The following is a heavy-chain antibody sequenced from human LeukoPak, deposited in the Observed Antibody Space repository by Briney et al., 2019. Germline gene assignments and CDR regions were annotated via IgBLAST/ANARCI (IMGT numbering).Heavy chain of an antibody. V-gene: IGHV3-23*01. CDR2: ISGSGGST. D-gene: IGHD2-2*01. Sequence: GGSLRLSCAASGFTFSSYAMSWVRQAPGKGLEWVSAISGSGGSTYYADSVKGWFTISRDNSKNTLYLQMNSLRAEDTAVYYCAKGPIVVVPAAMPFDYWGQGTLVTVSS. CDR3: AKGPIVVVPAAMPFDY. J-gene: IGHJ4*02. CDR1: GFTFSSYA.